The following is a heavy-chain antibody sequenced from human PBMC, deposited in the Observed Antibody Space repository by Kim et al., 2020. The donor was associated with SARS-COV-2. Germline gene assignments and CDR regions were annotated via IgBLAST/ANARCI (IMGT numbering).Heavy chain of an antibody. J-gene: IGHJ1*01. Sequence: GGSLRLSCSASGFIFSRHGMSWVRQAPGKGLEWVATITDRDGDTFYTDSLKGRFTISRDNSLNTVYLQMNSLRVEDMAIYYCAKNLIVGTATAMDFWGQGTLVTVSS. V-gene: IGHV3-23*01. D-gene: IGHD1-26*01. CDR3: AKNLIVGTATAMDF. CDR2: ITDRDGDT. CDR1: GFIFSRHG.